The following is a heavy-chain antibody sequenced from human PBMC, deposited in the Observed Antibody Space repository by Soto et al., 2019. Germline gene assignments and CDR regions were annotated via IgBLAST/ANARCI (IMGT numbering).Heavy chain of an antibody. J-gene: IGHJ6*03. CDR1: GVSISSGGYY. CDR3: ARVILYGSPGYYYYYYYYMDV. Sequence: SETLSLTCTVSGVSISSGGYYWSWIRQHPGKGLEWIGYIYYSGSTYYNPSLKSRVTISVDTSKNQFSLKLSSVTAADTAVYYCARVILYGSPGYYYYYYYYMDVWGKGTTVTVSS. D-gene: IGHD3-10*01. V-gene: IGHV4-31*03. CDR2: IYYSGST.